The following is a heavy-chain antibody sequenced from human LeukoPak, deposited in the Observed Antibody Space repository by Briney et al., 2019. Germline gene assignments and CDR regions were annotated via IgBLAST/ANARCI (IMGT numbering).Heavy chain of an antibody. CDR2: ISSSSSYI. J-gene: IGHJ6*03. Sequence: GGSLRLSCAASGFTFSSYSMNWVRQAPGKGLEWVSSISSSSSYIYYADSVKGRFTISRDNAKNSLYLQMNSLRAEDTAVYYCAREQTGGFWSGYYSQYYYYYMDVWGKGTTVTVSS. CDR1: GFTFSSYS. D-gene: IGHD3-3*01. V-gene: IGHV3-21*01. CDR3: AREQTGGFWSGYYSQYYYYYMDV.